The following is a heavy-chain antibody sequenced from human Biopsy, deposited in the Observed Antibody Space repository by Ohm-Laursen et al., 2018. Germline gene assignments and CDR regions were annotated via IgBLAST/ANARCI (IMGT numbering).Heavy chain of an antibody. Sequence: TQTLPLTCTFSGFSLNGSPMCVSWIRQPPGKGLEWLARIDWDDDKWYSTSLMTRLTISKDTSKNQVVLTMTKMEPVDTATYYCARTKHGDYNDFWGQGTLVTVSS. V-gene: IGHV2-70*11. CDR2: IDWDDDK. CDR1: GFSLNGSPMC. CDR3: ARTKHGDYNDF. D-gene: IGHD4-17*01. J-gene: IGHJ4*02.